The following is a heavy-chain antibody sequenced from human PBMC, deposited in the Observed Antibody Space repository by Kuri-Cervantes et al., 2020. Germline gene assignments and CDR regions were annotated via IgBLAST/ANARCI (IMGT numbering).Heavy chain of an antibody. CDR2: ISYDGSNK. D-gene: IGHD5-18*01. J-gene: IGHJ4*02. CDR3: ARAGQVDSYLTRFDY. Sequence: GGSLRLSCAASGFTFSSYAMHWVRQAPGKGLEWVAVISYDGSNKYYADSVKGRFTISRDNAKNSLYLQMNSLRAEDTAVYYRARAGQVDSYLTRFDYWGQGTLVTVSS. CDR1: GFTFSSYA. V-gene: IGHV3-30-3*01.